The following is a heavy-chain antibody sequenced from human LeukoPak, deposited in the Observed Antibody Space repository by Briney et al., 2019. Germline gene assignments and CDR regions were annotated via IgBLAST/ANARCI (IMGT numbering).Heavy chain of an antibody. Sequence: GGSLRLSCAASGFTFHYYGMNWVRQAPGKGLEWASSISSSGVYTYYADSVKGRFTISRDNAENSLYLQMDSLRAEDTGLYYCARGLEPYTNTDWFDPWGQGTLVTVSS. CDR2: ISSSGVYT. D-gene: IGHD1-1*01. V-gene: IGHV3-21*01. CDR1: GFTFHYYG. J-gene: IGHJ5*02. CDR3: ARGLEPYTNTDWFDP.